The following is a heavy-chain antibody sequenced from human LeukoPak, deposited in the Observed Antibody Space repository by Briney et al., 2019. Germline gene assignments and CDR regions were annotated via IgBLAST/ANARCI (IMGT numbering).Heavy chain of an antibody. CDR3: ARDPPGIAAGGNGA. D-gene: IGHD6-13*01. J-gene: IGHJ5*02. CDR1: GVTVSNNY. V-gene: IGHV3-53*01. CDR2: IYSGGGT. Sequence: GGSLRLSCVASGVTVSNNYMCWVRQAPGKGLEWVSLIYSGGGTSYADSVKGRFTISRDASKNTVYLQMNSLRPEDTAIYYCARDPPGIAAGGNGAWGQGILVTVSS.